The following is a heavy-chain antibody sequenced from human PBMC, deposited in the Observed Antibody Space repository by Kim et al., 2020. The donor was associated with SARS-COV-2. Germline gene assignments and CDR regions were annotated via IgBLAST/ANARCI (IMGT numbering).Heavy chain of an antibody. V-gene: IGHV1-18*01. J-gene: IGHJ6*02. CDR3: ARDGFWGYCSSTSCYGRPGPYYYYGMDV. Sequence: ASVKVSCKASGYTFTSYGISWVRQAPGQGLEWMGWISAYNGNTNYAQKLQGRVTMTTDTSTSTAYMELRSLRSDDTAVYYCARDGFWGYCSSTSCYGRPGPYYYYGMDVWGQGTTVTVSS. D-gene: IGHD2-2*01. CDR2: ISAYNGNT. CDR1: GYTFTSYG.